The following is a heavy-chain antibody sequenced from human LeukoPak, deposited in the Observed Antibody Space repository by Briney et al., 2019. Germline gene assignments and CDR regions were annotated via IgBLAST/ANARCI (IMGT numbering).Heavy chain of an antibody. V-gene: IGHV4-59*08. CDR3: ARHVPHFDWKNTGGAFDI. CDR2: IFSGGST. D-gene: IGHD3-9*01. Sequence: SGTLSLTCAVSGGSISSSNWWSWIRQPPGKGLEWIGYIFSGGSTNYNPSLQSRAAISVDSAKNQFSLKLTSMTAADTAVYYCARHVPHFDWKNTGGAFDIWGPGTMVTVSS. CDR1: GGSISSSNW. J-gene: IGHJ3*02.